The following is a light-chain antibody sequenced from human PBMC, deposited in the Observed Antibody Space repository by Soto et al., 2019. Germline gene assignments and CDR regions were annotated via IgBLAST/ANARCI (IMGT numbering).Light chain of an antibody. CDR1: SSDVGGYDY. J-gene: IGLJ3*02. Sequence: QSALTQPASVSGSPGQSITISCSGTSSDVGGYDYVSWYQQHPGKAPKLIIYEVNNRPSGVSNRFSGSKSGNTASLTISGLQAEDEADYYCSSCTSSSTLMFGGGTKVTVL. CDR3: SSCTSSSTLM. CDR2: EVN. V-gene: IGLV2-14*01.